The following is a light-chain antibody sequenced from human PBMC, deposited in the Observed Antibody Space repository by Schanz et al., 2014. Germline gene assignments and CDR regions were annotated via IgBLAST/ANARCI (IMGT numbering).Light chain of an antibody. CDR2: DAS. CDR3: QKYNSAPGT. Sequence: EIVLTQSPATLSLSPGERATLSCRASQSISSYLGWYQQKPGQAPRLLIYDASARATGIPDRFSGSGSGTDFTLTISSLQPEDVATYYCQKYNSAPGTFGRGTKVEIK. CDR1: QSISSY. V-gene: IGKV3-11*01. J-gene: IGKJ1*01.